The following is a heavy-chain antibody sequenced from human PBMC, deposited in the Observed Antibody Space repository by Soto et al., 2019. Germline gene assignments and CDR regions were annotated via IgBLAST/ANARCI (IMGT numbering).Heavy chain of an antibody. CDR2: IYYSGST. CDR1: GGSISSGGYY. Sequence: QVQLQESGPGLVKPSQPLSLTCTVSGGSISSGGYYWSWIRQHPGKGLEWIGYIYYSGSTYYNPSLKSRVTISVDTSKNQCSLKLSSVTAADTTVYNCARKTNDDNWSADGGAIEISVQGTMDTVTS. J-gene: IGHJ3*02. V-gene: IGHV4-31*03. D-gene: IGHD3-3*01. CDR3: ARKTNDDNWSADGGAIEI.